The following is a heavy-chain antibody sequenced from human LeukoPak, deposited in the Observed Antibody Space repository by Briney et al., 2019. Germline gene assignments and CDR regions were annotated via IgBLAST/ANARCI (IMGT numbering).Heavy chain of an antibody. CDR1: GGSISSYY. V-gene: IGHV4-4*07. J-gene: IGHJ6*02. D-gene: IGHD2-8*01. CDR3: AREGELYCTNGVCAYYYYGMDV. CDR2: IYTSGST. Sequence: PSETLSLTCTVSGGSISSYYWSWIRQPAGKGLEWIGRIYTSGSTNYNPSLKSRVTMSVDTSKNQFSLKLSSATAADTAVYYCAREGELYCTNGVCAYYYYGMDVWGQGTTVTVSS.